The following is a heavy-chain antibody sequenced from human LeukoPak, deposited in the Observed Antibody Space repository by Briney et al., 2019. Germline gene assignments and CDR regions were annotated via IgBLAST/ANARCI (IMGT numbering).Heavy chain of an antibody. CDR2: MSPNSGNT. J-gene: IGHJ4*02. Sequence: GASVKVSCKASGYTFTSYDINWLRQATGQGREWLGWMSPNSGNTGYAQKFQGRVTMTTSTSMSTAYTELSSLRSEDTAVYYCARGPPNWGYDYWGQGTLVTVSS. D-gene: IGHD7-27*01. CDR1: GYTFTSYD. V-gene: IGHV1-8*01. CDR3: ARGPPNWGYDY.